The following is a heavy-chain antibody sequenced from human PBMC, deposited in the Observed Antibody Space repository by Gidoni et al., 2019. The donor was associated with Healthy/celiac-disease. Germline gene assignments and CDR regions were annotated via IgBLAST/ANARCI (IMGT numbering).Heavy chain of an antibody. CDR1: GGSFSGYY. D-gene: IGHD4-17*01. CDR2: INHSGST. J-gene: IGHJ5*02. V-gene: IGHV4-34*01. CDR3: ARSPYGNWFDP. Sequence: QVQLQQWGAGLLKPSETLSLPCAVYGGSFSGYYWSWIRQPPGKGLEWIGEINHSGSTNYNPSLKSRVTISVDTSKNQFSLKLSSVTAADTAVYYCARSPYGNWFDPWGQGTLVTVSS.